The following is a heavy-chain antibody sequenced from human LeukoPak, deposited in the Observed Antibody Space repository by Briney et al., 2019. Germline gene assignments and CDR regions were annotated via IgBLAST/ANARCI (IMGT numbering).Heavy chain of an antibody. V-gene: IGHV3-11*01. CDR3: VRVTFAVFDF. Sequence: PGGSLRLSCAASGFTFSDYYMSWIRQAPGKGLEWVSYISSSGSTIYYADSVKGRFTISRDNAKNSLYLQMNSLKIEDTAIYFCVRVTFAVFDFWGQGTMVTVSS. J-gene: IGHJ3*01. CDR1: GFTFSDYY. CDR2: ISSSGSTI. D-gene: IGHD2/OR15-2a*01.